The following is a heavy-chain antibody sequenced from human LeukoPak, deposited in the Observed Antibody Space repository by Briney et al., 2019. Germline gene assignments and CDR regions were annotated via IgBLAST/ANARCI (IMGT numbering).Heavy chain of an antibody. V-gene: IGHV1-2*06. J-gene: IGHJ3*02. CDR3: ARDFFRGVIVVVSSSAFDI. CDR1: GYTFTSYY. D-gene: IGHD3-22*01. Sequence: RASVKVSCKASGYTFTSYYMHWVRQAPGQGLEWMGRINPNSGGTNYAQKFQGRVTMTRDTSISTAYMGLSRLRSDDTAVYYCARDFFRGVIVVVSSSAFDIWGQGTMVTVSS. CDR2: INPNSGGT.